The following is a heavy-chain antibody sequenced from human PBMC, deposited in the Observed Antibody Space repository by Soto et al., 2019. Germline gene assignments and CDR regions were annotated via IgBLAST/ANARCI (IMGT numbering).Heavy chain of an antibody. Sequence: SETLSLTCTVSGGSISSYYWSWIRQPPGKGLEWIGYIYYSGSTNYNPSLKSRVTISVDTSKNQFSLKLSSVTAADTAMYYCARGIVVVPAASPADYYYMDVWGKGTTVTVSS. J-gene: IGHJ6*03. CDR1: GGSISSYY. D-gene: IGHD2-2*01. CDR3: ARGIVVVPAASPADYYYMDV. CDR2: IYYSGST. V-gene: IGHV4-59*01.